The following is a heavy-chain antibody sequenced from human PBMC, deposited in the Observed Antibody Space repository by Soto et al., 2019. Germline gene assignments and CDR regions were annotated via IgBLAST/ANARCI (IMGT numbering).Heavy chain of an antibody. CDR1: GGSISSYY. CDR3: ATPLFGRGNWFDP. D-gene: IGHD3-10*01. CDR2: IYYSGST. Sequence: QVQLQESGPGLVKPSETLSLTCTVSGGSISSYYWSWIRQPPGKGLEWIGYIYYSGSTNYNPSLKLRVTISVSPSTTQCSLNLSSVTAADTAVYYCATPLFGRGNWFDPGGQGTLVTVSS. J-gene: IGHJ5*02. V-gene: IGHV4-59*01.